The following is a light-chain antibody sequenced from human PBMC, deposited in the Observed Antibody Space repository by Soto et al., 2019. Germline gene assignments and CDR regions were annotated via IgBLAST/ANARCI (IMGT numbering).Light chain of an antibody. CDR3: QQYNSQWT. Sequence: EIQRTQSHSTLSASVGDRVTITCRASQRISSWLAWYQQKPGKAPKLLIYDASSLESGVPSRFSGSGSGTEFTLTISSLQPDDFATYYCQQYNSQWTFGQGTKVEIK. CDR2: DAS. J-gene: IGKJ1*01. V-gene: IGKV1-5*01. CDR1: QRISSW.